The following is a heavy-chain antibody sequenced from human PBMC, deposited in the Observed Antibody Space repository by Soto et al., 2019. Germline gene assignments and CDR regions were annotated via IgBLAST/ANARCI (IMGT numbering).Heavy chain of an antibody. V-gene: IGHV3-53*01. D-gene: IGHD1-26*01. CDR3: ARKWELDF. Sequence: GGSLRLSCAASGFNVNSNYINWVRQAPGKGLEWVSVIYDGGSMYYADSVKGRFTISRDNSKNTVYLQMNSLRAEDTAMYYCARKWELDFSGQGTRVTVSS. CDR1: GFNVNSNY. CDR2: IYDGGSM. J-gene: IGHJ4*02.